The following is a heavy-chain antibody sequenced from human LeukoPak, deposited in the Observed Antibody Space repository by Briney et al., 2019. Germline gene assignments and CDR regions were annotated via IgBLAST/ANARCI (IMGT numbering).Heavy chain of an antibody. J-gene: IGHJ6*03. CDR1: GYSISSGYY. Sequence: SETLFLTCTVSGYSISSGYYWGWIRQPPGKGLEWIGSIYHSGSTYYNPSLKSRVTISVDTSKNQFSLKLSSVTAADTAVYYCARVQSTRGYYYYMDVWGKGTTVTVSS. V-gene: IGHV4-38-2*02. D-gene: IGHD5/OR15-5a*01. CDR3: ARVQSTRGYYYYMDV. CDR2: IYHSGST.